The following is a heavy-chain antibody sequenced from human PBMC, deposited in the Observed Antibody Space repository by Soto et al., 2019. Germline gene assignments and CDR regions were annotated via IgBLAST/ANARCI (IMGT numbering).Heavy chain of an antibody. J-gene: IGHJ4*02. CDR1: GFTFSSYA. Sequence: GGSLRLSCAASGFTFSSYAMNWVRQAPGKGLEWVAVISYDGSNKYYADSVKGRFTISRDNSKNTLYLQMNSLRVEDTAVYYCATAEVDYGGPGTLVTVSS. CDR2: ISYDGSNK. CDR3: ATAEVDY. V-gene: IGHV3-30-3*01.